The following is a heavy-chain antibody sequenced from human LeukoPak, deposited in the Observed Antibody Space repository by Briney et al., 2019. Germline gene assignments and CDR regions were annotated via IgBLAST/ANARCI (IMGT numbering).Heavy chain of an antibody. CDR1: GGSISSSSYY. J-gene: IGHJ5*02. CDR3: ARDLQGWFDP. CDR2: IYYSGST. V-gene: IGHV4-61*01. Sequence: SETLSLTCTVSGGSISSSSYYWGWIRQPPGKGLEWIGYIYYSGSTNYNPSLKSRVTISVDTSKNQFSLKLSSVTAADTAVYYCARDLQGWFDPWGQGTLVTVSS.